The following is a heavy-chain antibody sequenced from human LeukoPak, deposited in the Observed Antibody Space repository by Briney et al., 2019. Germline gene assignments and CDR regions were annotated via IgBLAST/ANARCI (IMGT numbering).Heavy chain of an antibody. CDR1: GFIFSNYG. Sequence: GGSLRLSCAASGFIFSNYGMHWVRQAPGKGLEWVAVIAYDGSNKYYADSVKGRFTISRDNSKNTLYLQMNSLRAEDTAVYYCAKVPMDAGWLVLDYWGQGTLVTVSS. CDR2: IAYDGSNK. CDR3: AKVPMDAGWLVLDY. V-gene: IGHV3-30*18. D-gene: IGHD6-19*01. J-gene: IGHJ4*02.